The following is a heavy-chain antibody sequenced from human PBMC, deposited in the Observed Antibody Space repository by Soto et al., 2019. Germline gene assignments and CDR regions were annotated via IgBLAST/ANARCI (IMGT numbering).Heavy chain of an antibody. CDR2: INRSGST. CDR1: GGSFSGYY. J-gene: IGHJ5*02. CDR3: ARVGGQDYYDSSGYYDNWFDP. V-gene: IGHV4-34*01. Sequence: PSETLSLTCAVYGGSFSGYYWSWTRQPPGKGLECIGEINRSGSTNYNPSLKSRVTISVDTSKNQFSLKLSSVTAADTAVYYCARVGGQDYYDSSGYYDNWFDPWGQGTLVTVSS. D-gene: IGHD3-22*01.